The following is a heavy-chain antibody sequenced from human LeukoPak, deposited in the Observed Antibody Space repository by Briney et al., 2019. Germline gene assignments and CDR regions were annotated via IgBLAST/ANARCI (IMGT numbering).Heavy chain of an antibody. CDR3: ARGGYDYFDY. CDR2: IYYSGST. CDR1: GGSISSYY. J-gene: IGHJ4*02. D-gene: IGHD2-15*01. V-gene: IGHV4-59*01. Sequence: SETLSLTCTVSGGSISSYYWSWIRQPPGKGLERIGYIYYSGSTNYNPSLKSRVTISVDTSKNQFSLKLSSVTAADTAVYYCARGGYDYFDYWGQGTLVTVSS.